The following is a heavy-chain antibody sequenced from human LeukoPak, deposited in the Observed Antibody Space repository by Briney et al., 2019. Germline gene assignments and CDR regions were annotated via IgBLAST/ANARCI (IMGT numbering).Heavy chain of an antibody. CDR3: AKDVKTLDAFDI. J-gene: IGHJ3*02. CDR2: ISGSGGTT. Sequence: GGSLRLSCAASGFTFYSYCMSWVRQAPGKWLEWVSGISGSGGTTYYADSVKGRFTITRDNSRNTVYLQMNSMRAEETVVYYCAKDVKTLDAFDIWGRGTMVAVSS. V-gene: IGHV3-23*01. CDR1: GFTFYSYC.